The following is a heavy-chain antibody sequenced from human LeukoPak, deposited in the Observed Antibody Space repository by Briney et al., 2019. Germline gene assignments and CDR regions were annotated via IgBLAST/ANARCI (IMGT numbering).Heavy chain of an antibody. D-gene: IGHD1-26*01. Sequence: ASVKVSCKASGGTFSSYAISWVRQAPGQGLEWMGRIIPILGIANYAQKFQGRVTITADKSTSTAYMELSSLRSEDTAVYYCARGGSLSTSWFDPWGQGTLVTVSS. CDR2: IIPILGIA. CDR1: GGTFSSYA. J-gene: IGHJ5*02. V-gene: IGHV1-69*04. CDR3: ARGGSLSTSWFDP.